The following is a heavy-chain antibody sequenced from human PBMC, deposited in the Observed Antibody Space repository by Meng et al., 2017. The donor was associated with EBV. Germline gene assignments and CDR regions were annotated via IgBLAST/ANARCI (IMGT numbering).Heavy chain of an antibody. CDR1: GGSVNGYF. J-gene: IGHJ4*02. CDR2: LHHSGST. CDR3: ARVSPKRYFDYLAPPDY. D-gene: IGHD3-9*01. V-gene: IGHV4-34*01. Sequence: QVQLQQWCAGLLKPSETLSVTCAAYGGSVNGYFWSWIRQPPGKGLEWIGELHHSGSTNYNPSLKSRLRISVDTSKNQFSLNLTSVTAADTAVYYCARVSPKRYFDYLAPPDYWGQGTLVTVSS.